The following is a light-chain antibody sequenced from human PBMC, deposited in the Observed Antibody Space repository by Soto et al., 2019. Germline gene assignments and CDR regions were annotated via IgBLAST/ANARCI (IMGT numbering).Light chain of an antibody. J-gene: IGLJ2*01. Sequence: QSVLTRPPSASGTPGQRVTISCSGSSSNIGSNTVNWYQQLPGTAPKLLIYSNNQRPSGVPDRFSGSKSGTSASLAISGLQSEDEADYYCAAWDDSLFVVFGGGTKLTVL. V-gene: IGLV1-44*01. CDR1: SSNIGSNT. CDR2: SNN. CDR3: AAWDDSLFVV.